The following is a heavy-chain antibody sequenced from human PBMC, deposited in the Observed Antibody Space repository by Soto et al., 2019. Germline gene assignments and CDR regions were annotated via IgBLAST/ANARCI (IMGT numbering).Heavy chain of an antibody. CDR1: GFTFSSYA. V-gene: IGHV3-23*01. CDR3: AKDREAFTYYDILTGHGLDY. CDR2: ISGSGGST. Sequence: GGSLRLSCAASGFTFSSYAMSWVRQAPGKGLEWVSAISGSGGSTYYADSVKGRFTISRDNSKNTLYLQMNSLRAEDTAVYYCAKDREAFTYYDILTGHGLDYWGQGTLVTVSS. D-gene: IGHD3-9*01. J-gene: IGHJ4*02.